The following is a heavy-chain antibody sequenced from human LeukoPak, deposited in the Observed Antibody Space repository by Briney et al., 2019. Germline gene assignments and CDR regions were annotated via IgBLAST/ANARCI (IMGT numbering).Heavy chain of an antibody. CDR3: ATTTSGGDAFDI. D-gene: IGHD1-26*01. Sequence: SETLSLTCTVSGGSISGYYWNWIRQPAGKGLEWIGHIYSSGSTNYNPSLKSRVTISVDTSNNQFSLNLRSVTAADTAVYYCATTTSGGDAFDIWGQGTMVTVSS. V-gene: IGHV4-4*07. CDR1: GGSISGYY. CDR2: IYSSGST. J-gene: IGHJ3*02.